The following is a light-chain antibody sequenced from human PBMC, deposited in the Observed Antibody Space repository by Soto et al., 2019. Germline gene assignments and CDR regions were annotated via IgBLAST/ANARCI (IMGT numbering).Light chain of an antibody. V-gene: IGKV3D-20*02. CDR1: QSVSSNY. J-gene: IGKJ1*01. Sequence: EIVLTQSPGTLSLSPGERATLSCRASQSVSSNYLAWYQQKPGQAPRLLIYGASSRATGIPARFSGSGSGTDFTLTISSLESQDFAVYYCQQRSNWPWTFGQGSK. CDR3: QQRSNWPWT. CDR2: GAS.